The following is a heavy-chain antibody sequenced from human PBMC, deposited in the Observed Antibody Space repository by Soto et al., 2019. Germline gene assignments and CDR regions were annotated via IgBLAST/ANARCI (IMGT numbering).Heavy chain of an antibody. CDR2: IYPGDSDT. CDR3: ARLSRYASAYYYGIAV. D-gene: IGHD2-21*01. Sequence: PGVSLKISCKVSGYSFSNNWIGWLRRGPGKVLEWMGIIYPGDSDTRYTPSFQGQVTFSADRSISTAYLQWTSLKASDTAIYYCARLSRYASAYYYGIAVGSHGTTVPVSS. CDR1: GYSFSNNW. V-gene: IGHV5-51*01. J-gene: IGHJ6*02.